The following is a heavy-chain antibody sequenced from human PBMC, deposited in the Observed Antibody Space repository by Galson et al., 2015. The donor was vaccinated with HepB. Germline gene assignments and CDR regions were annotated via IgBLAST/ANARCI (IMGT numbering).Heavy chain of an antibody. CDR3: ARGGAMARSHYTESFDY. CDR1: GYTFHTYI. V-gene: IGHV1-18*04. D-gene: IGHD3-3*01. Sequence: SVKVSCKASGYTFHTYIISWVRQAPGQGLEWMGWINPYNGKSNCPQKLQGRVSMTTDSSTSTAYMDLRGLRSGDTAVYYCARGGAMARSHYTESFDYWGQGTLVTVSS. CDR2: INPYNGKS. J-gene: IGHJ4*02.